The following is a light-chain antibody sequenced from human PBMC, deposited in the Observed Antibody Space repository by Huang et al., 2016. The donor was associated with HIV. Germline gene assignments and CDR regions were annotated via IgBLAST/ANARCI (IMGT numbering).Light chain of an antibody. CDR3: QQRSNWPPT. CDR2: DTS. Sequence: EIVLTQSPATLSLSPGERATLSCRASQSVSSYLAWYQQKLGQAPRILIYDTSNRATGIPARFSGSGSGTDFTLTISSLEPEDFAVYYCQQRSNWPPTFGQGTRLEIK. CDR1: QSVSSY. V-gene: IGKV3-11*01. J-gene: IGKJ5*01.